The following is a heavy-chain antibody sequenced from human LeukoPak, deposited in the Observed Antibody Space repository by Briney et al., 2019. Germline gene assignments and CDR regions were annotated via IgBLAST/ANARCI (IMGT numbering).Heavy chain of an antibody. CDR1: GFTFRNYG. J-gene: IGHJ6*03. CDR3: AKDPGASVSGFHMDV. Sequence: GGSLRLSCAASGFTFRNYGMHWVRQATGRGLEWVSFIWSDGNNRFYADSVKGRFTISRDNSKNMLYLQMDSLRPDDTALYYCAKDPGASVSGFHMDVWGKGTTVIVSS. V-gene: IGHV3-30*02. D-gene: IGHD2-8*02. CDR2: IWSDGNNR.